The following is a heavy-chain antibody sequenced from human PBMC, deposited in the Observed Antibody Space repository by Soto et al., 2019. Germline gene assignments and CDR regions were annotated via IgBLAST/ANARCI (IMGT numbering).Heavy chain of an antibody. CDR2: INPNSGGT. V-gene: IGHV1-2*02. J-gene: IGHJ5*02. CDR1: GYTFTGYY. CDR3: ERDVVGIVPRASFDP. Sequence: ASVKVSCKASGYTFTGYYMHWVRQAPGQGLEWMGWINPNSGGTNYAQKFQGRVTMTRDTSISTAYMELSRLRSDDTAVYYCERDVVGIVPRASFDPWGQGTLVTVSS. D-gene: IGHD2-8*01.